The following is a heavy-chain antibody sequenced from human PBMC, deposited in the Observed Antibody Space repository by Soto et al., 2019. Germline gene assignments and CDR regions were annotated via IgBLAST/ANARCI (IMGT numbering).Heavy chain of an antibody. CDR2: ISYDGSNK. D-gene: IGHD2-2*01. V-gene: IGHV3-30*18. J-gene: IGHJ6*02. CDR1: GFTFSSYG. CDR3: AKANKLPAAMSGGWVDYGMDV. Sequence: GGSLRLYCAASGFTFSSYGMHWVRQAPGKGLEWVAVISYDGSNKYYADSVKGRFTISRDNSKNTLYLQMNSLRAEDTAVYYCAKANKLPAAMSGGWVDYGMDVWGQGTTVTVSS.